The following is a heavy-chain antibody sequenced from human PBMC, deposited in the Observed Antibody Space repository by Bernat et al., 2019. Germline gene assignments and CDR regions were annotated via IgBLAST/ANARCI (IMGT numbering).Heavy chain of an antibody. J-gene: IGHJ6*03. CDR3: ARGEDRGPDHYYYMDV. CDR1: GYTFTGYY. CDR2: INPNSGGT. V-gene: IGHV1-2*04. D-gene: IGHD3-16*01. Sequence: QVQLVQSGAEVKKPGASVKVSCKASGYTFTGYYMHWVRQAPGQGLEWMGWINPNSGGTNYAQKFQGWVTMTRDTSISTAYMELSRLRSDDTAVYYCARGEDRGPDHYYYMDVWGKGTTVTVSS.